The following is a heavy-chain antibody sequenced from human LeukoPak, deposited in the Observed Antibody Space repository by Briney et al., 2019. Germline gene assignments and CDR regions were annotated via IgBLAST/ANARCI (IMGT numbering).Heavy chain of an antibody. CDR2: IYHSGST. Sequence: PSETLSLTCAVSGYSISSGYYWGWIRQPPGKGLEWIGSIYHSGSTYYNPSLKSRVTISVDTSKNQFSLKLTSVTAADTAVYYCAASHSSSWPFDYWGQGTLVTVSS. CDR3: AASHSSSWPFDY. D-gene: IGHD6-13*01. CDR1: GYSISSGYY. J-gene: IGHJ4*02. V-gene: IGHV4-38-2*01.